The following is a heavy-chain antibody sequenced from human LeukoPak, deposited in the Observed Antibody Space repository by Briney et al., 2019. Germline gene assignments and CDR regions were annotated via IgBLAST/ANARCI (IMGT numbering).Heavy chain of an antibody. CDR1: GFTFSSYG. CDR2: IWYDGSNK. J-gene: IGHJ6*02. D-gene: IGHD3-22*01. V-gene: IGHV3-33*01. Sequence: GGSLRLSCAASGFTFSSYGMHWVRQAPGKGLEWVAVIWYDGSNKYYADSVKGRFTISRDNSKNTLYLQMNSLRAEDTAVYYCARDLGETYYYDSSGNGMDVWGQGTTVTVSS. CDR3: ARDLGETYYYDSSGNGMDV.